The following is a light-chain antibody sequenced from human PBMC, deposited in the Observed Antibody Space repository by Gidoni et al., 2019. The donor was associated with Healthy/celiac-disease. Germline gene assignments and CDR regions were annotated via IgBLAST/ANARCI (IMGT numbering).Light chain of an antibody. V-gene: IGLV2-23*01. CDR2: EGS. CDR3: CSYAGSSPYV. Sequence: QSAMTQPASVSGSPGQSITITCTGTRSDVGSYNLVSWYQQHPGKAPKLMIYEGSKRPAGVSNRFSCSQSGNTASLTIAGLQAEDEADYYCCSYAGSSPYVFGTGTKVTVL. CDR1: RSDVGSYNL. J-gene: IGLJ1*01.